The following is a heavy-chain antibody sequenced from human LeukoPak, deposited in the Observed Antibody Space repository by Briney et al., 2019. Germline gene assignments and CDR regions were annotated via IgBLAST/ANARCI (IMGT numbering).Heavy chain of an antibody. V-gene: IGHV1-69*04. CDR3: ARSYYYDSSGSLNWFDP. D-gene: IGHD3-22*01. CDR2: IIPILGIA. CDR1: GGTFSSYA. J-gene: IGHJ5*02. Sequence: ASVKVSCKASGGTFSSYAISWVRQAPGQGLEWMGRIIPILGIANYAQKFQGRVTITADKSTSTAYMELSSLRSEDTAVYYCARSYYYDSSGSLNWFDPWGQGTLATVSS.